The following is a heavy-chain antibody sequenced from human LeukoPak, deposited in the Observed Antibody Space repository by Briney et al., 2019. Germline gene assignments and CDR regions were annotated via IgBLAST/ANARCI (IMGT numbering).Heavy chain of an antibody. V-gene: IGHV4-34*01. CDR1: GGSFSGYY. D-gene: IGHD4-17*01. J-gene: IGHJ4*02. Sequence: SETLSLTCAVYGGSFSGYYWSWIRQPPGKGLEWIGEINHSGSTNYNPSLKSRVTISVVTSKNQFPLKLSSVTAADTAVYYCARGDYGFDYWGQGTLVTVSS. CDR2: INHSGST. CDR3: ARGDYGFDY.